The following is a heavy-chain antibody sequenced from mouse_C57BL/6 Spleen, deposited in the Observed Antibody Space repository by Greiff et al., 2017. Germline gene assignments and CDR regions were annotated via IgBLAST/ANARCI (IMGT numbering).Heavy chain of an antibody. D-gene: IGHD2-1*01. CDR2: ISYSGST. CDR3: AREDYYGNVYYFDY. CDR1: GYSITSGYD. J-gene: IGHJ2*01. V-gene: IGHV3-1*01. Sequence: EVQLVESGPGMVKPSQSLSLTCTVTGYSITSGYDWHWIRHFPGNNLEWMGYISYSGSTNYNPSLKSRISITHDTSKNHFFLKLNSVTTEDTATYYCAREDYYGNVYYFDYWGQGTTLTVSS.